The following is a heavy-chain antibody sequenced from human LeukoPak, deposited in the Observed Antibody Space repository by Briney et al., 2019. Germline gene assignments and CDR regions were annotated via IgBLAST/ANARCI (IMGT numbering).Heavy chain of an antibody. CDR3: ARALYYYDSSGYYFDY. CDR1: GYTFTSYG. Sequence: GASVTVSCKASGYTFTSYGISWVRQAPGQGLEWMGWISAYNGNTNYAQKLQGRVTMTTDTSTSTAYMELRSLRSDDTAVYYCARALYYYDSSGYYFDYWGQGTLVTVSS. V-gene: IGHV1-18*01. D-gene: IGHD3-22*01. CDR2: ISAYNGNT. J-gene: IGHJ4*02.